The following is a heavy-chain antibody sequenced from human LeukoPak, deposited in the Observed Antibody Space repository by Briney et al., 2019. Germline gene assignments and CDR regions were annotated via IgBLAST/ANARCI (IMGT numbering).Heavy chain of an antibody. CDR1: GYTFTSYG. Sequence: VASVKVPCKASGYTFTSYGISWVRQAPGQGLEWMGWISAYNGNTNYAQKLQGRVTMTTDTSTSTAYMELRSLRSDDTAVYYCARFRYSSSWYYFDYWGQGTLVTVSS. J-gene: IGHJ4*02. D-gene: IGHD6-13*01. CDR2: ISAYNGNT. V-gene: IGHV1-18*01. CDR3: ARFRYSSSWYYFDY.